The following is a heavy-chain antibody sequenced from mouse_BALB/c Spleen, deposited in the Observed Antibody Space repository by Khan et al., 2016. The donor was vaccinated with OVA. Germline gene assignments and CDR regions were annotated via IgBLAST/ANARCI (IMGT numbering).Heavy chain of an antibody. CDR1: GYSFTGYY. CDR2: VNPNNGGT. Sequence: QSGPDLVKPGASVKIFCKASGYSFTGYYIHWVKQSHGKSLEWIGRVNPNNGGTSSNQKFKGKAILTVDKLFNTAYMKRRSLTSDDSAVYCCAIYRGYFDFWGAGATVPVSS. CDR3: AIYRGYFDF. J-gene: IGHJ1*01. V-gene: IGHV1-26*01.